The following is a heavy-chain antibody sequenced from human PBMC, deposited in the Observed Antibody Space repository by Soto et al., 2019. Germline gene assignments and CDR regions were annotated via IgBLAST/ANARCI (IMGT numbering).Heavy chain of an antibody. CDR2: ISDDGDST. Sequence: EVQLLESGGGLVQPGGSLRLSCGASGFTFSDNAMTWVRQAPGKGLECVSSISDDGDSTYYADSVKGRFAVSRDNSKNTLFLHMNSLGAEDTAVYYCAKSLSTAVNYGLDVWGQGTSVTVSS. D-gene: IGHD2-2*01. CDR1: GFTFSDNA. CDR3: AKSLSTAVNYGLDV. J-gene: IGHJ6*02. V-gene: IGHV3-23*01.